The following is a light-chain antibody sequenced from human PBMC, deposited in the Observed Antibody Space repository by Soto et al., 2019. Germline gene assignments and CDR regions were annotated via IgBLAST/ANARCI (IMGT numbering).Light chain of an antibody. J-gene: IGLJ2*01. Sequence: QSVLTQPPSVSGAPGQRVTISCTGSSSNIGAGYDVHWYQQLPGRAPKLLIYCNTNRPSGVPDRFSGSKSGTSASLAITGLQAEDEADYYCLSFDSSLSVVFGGGTTLTVL. CDR2: CNT. CDR3: LSFDSSLSVV. CDR1: SSNIGAGYD. V-gene: IGLV1-40*01.